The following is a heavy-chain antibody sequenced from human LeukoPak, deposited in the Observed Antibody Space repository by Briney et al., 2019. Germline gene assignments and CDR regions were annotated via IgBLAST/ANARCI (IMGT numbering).Heavy chain of an antibody. CDR3: ARFGRQQLVRTHGPAYYYYGMDV. J-gene: IGHJ6*02. Sequence: SETLSLTCAVSGGSISSGGYSWSWIRQPPGKGLEWIGYIYHSGSTYYNPSLKSRVTISVDKSKNQFSLKLSSVTAADTAVYYCARFGRQQLVRTHGPAYYYYGMDVWGQGTTVTVSS. V-gene: IGHV4-30-2*01. D-gene: IGHD6-13*01. CDR2: IYHSGST. CDR1: GGSISSGGYS.